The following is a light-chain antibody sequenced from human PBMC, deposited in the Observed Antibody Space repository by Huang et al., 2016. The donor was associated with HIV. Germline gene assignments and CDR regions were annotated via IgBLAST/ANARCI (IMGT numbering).Light chain of an antibody. Sequence: EIVMTQSPATVSVSPGERAALSCRASESIGRNLAWYQQKPGQAPRLFIYAAYTRATGVPDRFSGSGSGTDFTLTISSLQSEDFAVYYCQQYNNWPPYTFGQGTRLEIK. V-gene: IGKV3-15*01. J-gene: IGKJ2*01. CDR3: QQYNNWPPYT. CDR1: ESIGRN. CDR2: AAY.